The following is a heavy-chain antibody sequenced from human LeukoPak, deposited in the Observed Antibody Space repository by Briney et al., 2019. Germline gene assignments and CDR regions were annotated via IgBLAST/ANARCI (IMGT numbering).Heavy chain of an antibody. D-gene: IGHD6-13*01. Sequence: GGSLRLSCAASGFTFDGYAMHWVRQAPGKGLEWVSGISWNSGSIGYADSVKGRFTISRDNAKNSLYLQMNSLRAEDTALYYCAKGWYSSSWYYFDYWGQGTLVTVSS. V-gene: IGHV3-9*01. CDR2: ISWNSGSI. CDR1: GFTFDGYA. J-gene: IGHJ4*02. CDR3: AKGWYSSSWYYFDY.